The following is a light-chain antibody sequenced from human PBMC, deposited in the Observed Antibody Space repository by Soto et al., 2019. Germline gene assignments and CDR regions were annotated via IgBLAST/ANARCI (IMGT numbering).Light chain of an antibody. V-gene: IGKV1-6*01. CDR3: LQDYADPLT. Sequence: AIPMTQSPSSLSACVGDRVTITCRASQGITNDLGWYQQKPGKAPKLLIYSAFTLHSGVPSRFSGSGSGTEFTLTISSLQPEDFATYYCLQDYADPLTFGGGTKVEIE. J-gene: IGKJ4*01. CDR2: SAF. CDR1: QGITND.